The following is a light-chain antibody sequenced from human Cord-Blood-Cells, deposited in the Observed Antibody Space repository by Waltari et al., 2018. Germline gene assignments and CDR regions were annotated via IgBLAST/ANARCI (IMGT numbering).Light chain of an antibody. CDR3: YSAADNNVV. CDR2: KDS. J-gene: IGLJ2*01. V-gene: IGLV3-27*01. CDR1: VLEKKY. Sequence: SYELTQPSSVSVSPGQTARITCPGEVLEKKYARWFQQKPGQAPVLVIYKDSERPSGIPERFSGSSSGTTVTLTISGAQVEDEADYYCYSAADNNVVFGGGTKLTVL.